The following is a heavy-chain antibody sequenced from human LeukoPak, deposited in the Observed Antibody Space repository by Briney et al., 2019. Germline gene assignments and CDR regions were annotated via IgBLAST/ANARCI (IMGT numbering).Heavy chain of an antibody. Sequence: SETLSLTCAVYGGSFSGYYWSWIRQPPGKGLEWIGEINHSGSTNYNPSLKSRVTISVDTSKNQFSLKLSSATAADTAVYYCARGIVVVVAATHHRFDPWGQGTVVTVSS. J-gene: IGHJ5*02. CDR3: ARGIVVVVAATHHRFDP. D-gene: IGHD2-15*01. CDR1: GGSFSGYY. CDR2: INHSGST. V-gene: IGHV4-34*01.